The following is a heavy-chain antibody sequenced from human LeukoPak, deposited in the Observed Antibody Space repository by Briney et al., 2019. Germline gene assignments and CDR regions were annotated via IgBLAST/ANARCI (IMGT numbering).Heavy chain of an antibody. D-gene: IGHD3-22*01. Sequence: ASVKVSCKASGYTFTSYYMHWVRQAPGQGLEWMGIINPSGGSTNYAQKFQGRVTITADKSTSTAYMELSSLRSEDTAVYYCARRYYDSSGYYKGEYDYWGQGTLVTVSS. CDR2: INPSGGST. CDR3: ARRYYDSSGYYKGEYDY. V-gene: IGHV1-46*01. J-gene: IGHJ4*02. CDR1: GYTFTSYY.